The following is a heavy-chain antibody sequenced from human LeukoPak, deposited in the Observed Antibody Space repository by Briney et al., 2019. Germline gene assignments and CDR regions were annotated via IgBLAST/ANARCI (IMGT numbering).Heavy chain of an antibody. Sequence: GGSLRLSCAASGFTFGSFWMSWVCQAPGKGLEWVANIKQDGSEKYYVDSVKGRFTISRDNAKNALYLQMNSLRGEDTAVYYCARDRIGGMDVWGQGTTVTVSS. CDR3: ARDRIGGMDV. CDR2: IKQDGSEK. CDR1: GFTFGSFW. D-gene: IGHD2-15*01. V-gene: IGHV3-7*01. J-gene: IGHJ6*02.